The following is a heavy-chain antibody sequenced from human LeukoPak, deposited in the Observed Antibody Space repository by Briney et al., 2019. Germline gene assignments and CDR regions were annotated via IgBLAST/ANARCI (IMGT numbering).Heavy chain of an antibody. J-gene: IGHJ3*02. D-gene: IGHD2-2*01. V-gene: IGHV3-30*03. CDR1: GFTFSSYG. CDR2: ISYDGSNK. CDR3: ARMPNIVVVPAADDAFDI. Sequence: GGSLRLSCAASGFTFSSYGMHWVRQAPGKGLEWVAVISYDGSNKYYADSVKGRFTISRDNSKNTLYLQMNSLRAEDTAVYYCARMPNIVVVPAADDAFDIWGQGTMVTVSS.